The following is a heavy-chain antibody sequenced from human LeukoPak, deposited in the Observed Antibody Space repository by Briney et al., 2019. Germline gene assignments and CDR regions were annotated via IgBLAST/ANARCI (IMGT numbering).Heavy chain of an antibody. CDR2: IGRSGANS. CDR3: AKLQTAVVPAATLGFDS. Sequence: HPGGTLRLSCAASGFTFNKYAMSWVRQSPGKGLEWVSAIGRSGANSYYATSVKGRFSVSRDNTKNTFHLQMNSLRAEDTAIYYCAKLQTAVVPAATLGFDSWGQGTLVTVSS. D-gene: IGHD2-2*01. J-gene: IGHJ4*02. V-gene: IGHV3-23*01. CDR1: GFTFNKYA.